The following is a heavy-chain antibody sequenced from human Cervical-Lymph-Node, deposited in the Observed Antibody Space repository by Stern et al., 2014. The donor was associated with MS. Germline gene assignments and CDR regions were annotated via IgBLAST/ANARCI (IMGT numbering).Heavy chain of an antibody. CDR2: IWYDGNNK. V-gene: IGHV3-33*01. Sequence: VQLVESGGGVVQPGRSLRLSCAASGFPFRNYGMHWVRQAPGKGLEWLAVIWYDGNNKYYADSVKGRFTISRDNSKNTLFLQMSSLTAEDTAVYYCARGNWNYEGMGYWGQGTRVTVSS. CDR1: GFPFRNYG. J-gene: IGHJ4*02. D-gene: IGHD1-7*01. CDR3: ARGNWNYEGMGY.